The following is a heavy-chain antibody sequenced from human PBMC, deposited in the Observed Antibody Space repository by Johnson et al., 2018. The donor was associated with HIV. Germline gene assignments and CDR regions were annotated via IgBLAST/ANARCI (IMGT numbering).Heavy chain of an antibody. V-gene: IGHV3-30*04. CDR3: ANLGDYSGNNGFDI. CDR1: GFTFSSYA. D-gene: IGHD4-23*01. CDR2: ISYDGSNK. Sequence: QMQLVESGGGVVQPGRSLRLSCAASGFTFSSYAMHWVRQAPGKGLEWVAVISYDGSNKYYAESVKGRFTISRDNSKNAMYLQMNSLRTEDTAVYYCANLGDYSGNNGFDIWGQGTMVTVSS. J-gene: IGHJ3*02.